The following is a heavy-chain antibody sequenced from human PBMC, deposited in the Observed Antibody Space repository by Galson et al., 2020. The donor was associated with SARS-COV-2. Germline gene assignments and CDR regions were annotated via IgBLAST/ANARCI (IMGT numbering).Heavy chain of an antibody. J-gene: IGHJ6*02. CDR3: ARDEGIRGYNYGRLYYGMDV. D-gene: IGHD5-18*01. V-gene: IGHV3-21*01. CDR1: GFPFSTHS. Sequence: GESLKISCAASGFPFSTHSMNWVRQAPGKGLEWVSSISTSSTYRYYADSVKGRFTISRDNVKKSLYLQINSLRAEDTAVYYCARDEGIRGYNYGRLYYGMDVWGQGTTVTVSS. CDR2: ISTSSTYR.